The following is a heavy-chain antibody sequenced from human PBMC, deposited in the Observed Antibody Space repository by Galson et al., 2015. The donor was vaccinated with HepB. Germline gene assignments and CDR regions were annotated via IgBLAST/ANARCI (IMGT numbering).Heavy chain of an antibody. CDR1: GFTFRTSY. J-gene: IGHJ3*01. D-gene: IGHD2-15*01. CDR2: ISGGSSYT. CDR3: ARRGHCSGYSCAFDD. V-gene: IGHV3-11*06. Sequence: SLRLSCAASGFTFRTSYMNWLRQAPGEGPEWLSYISGGSSYTLYADSVKGRFTISRENFRNSLYSQMNSLRAEDTAIYYCARRGHCSGYSCAFDDWGQGTVVSVSS.